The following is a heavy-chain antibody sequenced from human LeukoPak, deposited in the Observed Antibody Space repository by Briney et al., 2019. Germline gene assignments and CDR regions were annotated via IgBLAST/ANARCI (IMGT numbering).Heavy chain of an antibody. J-gene: IGHJ6*03. V-gene: IGHV1-46*01. CDR2: INPSGGST. D-gene: IGHD3-10*01. CDR1: GYTFTSYY. CDR3: AREPRSVWFGELFADYYYYMDV. Sequence: ASVKVSCKASGYTFTSYYMHWVRQAPGQGLEWMGIINPSGGSTSYAQKFQGRVTMTRDTSTSTVYMELSSLRSEDTAVYYCAREPRSVWFGELFADYYYYMDVWGKGTTVIVSS.